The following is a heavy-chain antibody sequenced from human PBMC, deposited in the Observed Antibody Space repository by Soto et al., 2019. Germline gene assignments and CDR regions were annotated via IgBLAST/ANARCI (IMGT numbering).Heavy chain of an antibody. Sequence: QVQLVQSGAEVKKPGSSVKVSCKASGGTFSSYAISWVRQAPGQGLEWMGGIIPIFGTANYAQKFQGRVTITADESTSTAYMELSILRSEDTAVYYCARAAGDYSNDCYYYGMDVWGQGTTVTVSS. D-gene: IGHD4-4*01. CDR2: IIPIFGTA. CDR3: ARAAGDYSNDCYYYGMDV. J-gene: IGHJ6*02. V-gene: IGHV1-69*01. CDR1: GGTFSSYA.